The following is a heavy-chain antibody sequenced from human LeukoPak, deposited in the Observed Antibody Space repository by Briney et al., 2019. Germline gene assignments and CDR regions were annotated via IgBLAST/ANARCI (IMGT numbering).Heavy chain of an antibody. Sequence: PGGSLRLSCAASGFTFSSYGMHWVRQAPGKGLEWVAVISYDGSNKYYADSVKGRFTISRDNSKNSLYLQMNSLRAEDTAVYYCARDRRYSSSIYYYYGMDVWGQGTTVTVSS. D-gene: IGHD6-6*01. CDR1: GFTFSSYG. CDR3: ARDRRYSSSIYYYYGMDV. V-gene: IGHV3-30*03. CDR2: ISYDGSNK. J-gene: IGHJ6*02.